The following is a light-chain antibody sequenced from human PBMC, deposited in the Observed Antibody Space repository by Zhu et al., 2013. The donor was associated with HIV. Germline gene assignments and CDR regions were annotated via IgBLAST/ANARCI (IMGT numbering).Light chain of an antibody. CDR1: QSISDW. J-gene: IGKJ4*01. CDR3: QQSYSTPPA. V-gene: IGKV1-5*01. Sequence: DIQMTQSPSTLSASVGDRVTITCRASQSISDWLAWYQQKPGKAPKVLIYDASSLKTGVPSRFSGSGSGTDFTLTISSLQPEDFATYYCQQSYSTPPAFGGGTEGGDQT. CDR2: DAS.